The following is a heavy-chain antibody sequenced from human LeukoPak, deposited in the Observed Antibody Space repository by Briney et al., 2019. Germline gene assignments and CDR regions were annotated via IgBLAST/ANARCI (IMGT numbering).Heavy chain of an antibody. Sequence: GASVKVSCKASGGTFSSYAISWVRQAPGQGLEWMGGIIPIFGTANYAQKFQGRVTITTDESTSTAYMELSSLRSEDTAVYYCARGSQVDDFWSGYRAPLDYWGQGTLVTVSS. J-gene: IGHJ4*02. CDR2: IIPIFGTA. CDR1: GGTFSSYA. V-gene: IGHV1-69*05. CDR3: ARGSQVDDFWSGYRAPLDY. D-gene: IGHD3-3*01.